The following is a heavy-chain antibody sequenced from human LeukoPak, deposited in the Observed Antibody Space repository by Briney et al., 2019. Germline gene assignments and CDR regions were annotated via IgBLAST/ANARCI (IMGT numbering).Heavy chain of an antibody. J-gene: IGHJ4*02. V-gene: IGHV3-48*01. D-gene: IGHD1-14*01. Sequence: GGSLRLSCAASGFIFSNYGMSWVRQAPGKGLEWVSFISGGSTTKYYVDSVKGRFTISRDNAKNSLYLQMNSLRAEDTAVYYCARVRVGYYFDYWGQGTLVTVSS. CDR2: ISGGSTTK. CDR3: ARVRVGYYFDY. CDR1: GFIFSNYG.